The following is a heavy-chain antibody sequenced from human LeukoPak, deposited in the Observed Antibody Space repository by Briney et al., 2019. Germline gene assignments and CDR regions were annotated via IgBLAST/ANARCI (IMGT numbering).Heavy chain of an antibody. J-gene: IGHJ4*02. CDR2: ISAYNGYT. Sequence: ASVKVSCKASGYTFTNYGISWVRQAPGQGLEWMGWISAYNGYTNYAHKVQGRVTMTTDTSTSTAYMELRSLRSDDTAVYYCATSRDGYNEHDYWGQGTLVTVSS. V-gene: IGHV1-18*01. D-gene: IGHD5-24*01. CDR3: ATSRDGYNEHDY. CDR1: GYTFTNYG.